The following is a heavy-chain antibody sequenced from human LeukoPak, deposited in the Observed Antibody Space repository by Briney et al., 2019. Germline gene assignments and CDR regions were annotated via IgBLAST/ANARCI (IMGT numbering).Heavy chain of an antibody. CDR2: TSDSGNT. CDR3: ADGEDLDY. Sequence: SETLSLTCTVSGGSIRNYYWNWIRQPPGKGLEWIGYTSDSGNTDYKPSLKSRVSISVDTSKNQFSLKLSSVTAADTAVYYCADGEDLDYWGQGTLVTVSS. D-gene: IGHD3-10*01. J-gene: IGHJ4*02. CDR1: GGSIRNYY. V-gene: IGHV4-59*01.